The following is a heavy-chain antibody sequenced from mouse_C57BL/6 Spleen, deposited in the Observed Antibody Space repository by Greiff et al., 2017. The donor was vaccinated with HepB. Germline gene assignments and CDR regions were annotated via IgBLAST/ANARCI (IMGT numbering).Heavy chain of an antibody. CDR3: TGSNSRGYFDY. CDR1: GFTFSSYA. D-gene: IGHD2-5*01. Sequence: EVKLVESGEGLVKPGGSLKLSCAASGFTFSSYAMSWVRQTPEKRLEWVAYISSGGDYIYYADTVKGRFTISRDNARNTLYLQMGSLKSEETAMYYCTGSNSRGYFDYWGQGTTLSVSS. V-gene: IGHV5-9-1*02. CDR2: ISSGGDYI. J-gene: IGHJ2*01.